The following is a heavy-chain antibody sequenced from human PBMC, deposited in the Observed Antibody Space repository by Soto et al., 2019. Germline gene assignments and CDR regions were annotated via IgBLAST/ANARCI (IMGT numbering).Heavy chain of an antibody. J-gene: IGHJ4*02. CDR1: GFTFDDYA. Sequence: PGGSLRLSCAASGFTFDDYAMHWVRQAPGKGLEWVSGISWNSGSIGYSDSVKGRFTISRDNAKNSLYLQMNSLRAEDTALYYCAKDSLTQWRPTFFDYWGQGTLVTVSS. CDR3: AKDSLTQWRPTFFDY. V-gene: IGHV3-9*01. D-gene: IGHD6-19*01. CDR2: ISWNSGSI.